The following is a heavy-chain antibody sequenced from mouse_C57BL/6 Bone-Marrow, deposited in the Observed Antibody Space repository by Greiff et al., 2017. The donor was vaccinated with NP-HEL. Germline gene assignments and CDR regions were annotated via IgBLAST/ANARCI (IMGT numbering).Heavy chain of an antibody. Sequence: EVKLLESGGGLVQPGGSLSLSCAASGFTFTDYYMSWVRQPPGKALEWLGFIRNKANGYTTEYSASVKGRFTISRDNSQSILYLQMNALRAEDSATYYCARTNSNFWFAYWGQGTLVTVSA. CDR3: ARTNSNFWFAY. CDR2: IRNKANGYTT. D-gene: IGHD2-5*01. V-gene: IGHV7-3*01. CDR1: GFTFTDYY. J-gene: IGHJ3*01.